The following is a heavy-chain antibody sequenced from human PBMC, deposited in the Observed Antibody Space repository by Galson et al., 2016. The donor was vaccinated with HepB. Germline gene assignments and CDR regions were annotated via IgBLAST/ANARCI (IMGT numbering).Heavy chain of an antibody. V-gene: IGHV3-48*02. CDR2: ISSSSSTI. J-gene: IGHJ4*02. CDR3: ARRRGSGSHDY. CDR1: GFTFSSYS. Sequence: SLRLSCAASGFTFSSYSMNWVRQAPGKGLEWVSYISSSSSTIYYADSVKGRFTISRDNAKNSLYLQMNSLRDGDTAVYYCARRRGSGSHDYWGQGTLVTVSS. D-gene: IGHD3-10*01.